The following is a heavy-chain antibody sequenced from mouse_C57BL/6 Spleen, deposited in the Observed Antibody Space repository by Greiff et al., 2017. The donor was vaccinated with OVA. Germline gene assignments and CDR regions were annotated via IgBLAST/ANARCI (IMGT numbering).Heavy chain of an antibody. J-gene: IGHJ4*01. CDR3: ARSGDGLRRGYAMDY. V-gene: IGHV1-54*01. Sequence: QVQLQHSVAELVRPGTSVPVSCKASGYAFTNYLIEWVKQRPGQGLEWIGVINPGSGGTNYNEKFKGKATLTADTSSSTAYMQRSSLTSEDSAVYCCARSGDGLRRGYAMDYWGQGTSVTGSS. CDR2: INPGSGGT. CDR1: GYAFTNYL. D-gene: IGHD2-4*01.